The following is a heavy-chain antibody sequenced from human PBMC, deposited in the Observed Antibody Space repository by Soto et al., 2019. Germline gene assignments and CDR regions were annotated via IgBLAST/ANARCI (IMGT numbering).Heavy chain of an antibody. V-gene: IGHV4-31*03. CDR3: AREKEGGYSGGGFDY. D-gene: IGHD1-26*01. CDR2: IYYSGST. Sequence: QVQLQESGPGLVKPSQTLSLTCTVSGGSISSGGYYWSWIRQHPGKGLEWIGYIYYSGSTYYNPSLKIRVSISEDTSKSRFSLKLSSVTAADTAVYYWAREKEGGYSGGGFDYWGQGTLVTVSS. CDR1: GGSISSGGYY. J-gene: IGHJ4*02.